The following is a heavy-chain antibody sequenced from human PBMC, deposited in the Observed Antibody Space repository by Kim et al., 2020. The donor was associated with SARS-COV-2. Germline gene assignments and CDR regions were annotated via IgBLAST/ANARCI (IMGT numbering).Heavy chain of an antibody. Sequence: ASGKGRFTIPRANSKNSLYLQMNSLRAEDTAVYYCARVDSSGYYEYYFDYWGQGTLVTVSS. J-gene: IGHJ4*02. D-gene: IGHD3-22*01. CDR3: ARVDSSGYYEYYFDY. V-gene: IGHV3-53*01.